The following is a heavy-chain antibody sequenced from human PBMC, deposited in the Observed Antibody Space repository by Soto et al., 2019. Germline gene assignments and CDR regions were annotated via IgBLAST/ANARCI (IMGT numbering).Heavy chain of an antibody. CDR1: AFTIGSHW. CDR3: ARDLKVFAY. J-gene: IGHJ4*02. V-gene: IGHV3-7*01. Sequence: LRLPSGAAAFTIGSHWMSWVRQAPGRGLEWVANIKQEGSEKYYVDSVKGRFTISRENAKNSLYLQMNSLRAEDTAVYYCARDLKVFAYWGQGTLVTVSS. CDR2: IKQEGSEK.